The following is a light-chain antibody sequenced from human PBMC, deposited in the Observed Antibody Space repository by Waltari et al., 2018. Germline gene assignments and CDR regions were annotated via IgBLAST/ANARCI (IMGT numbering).Light chain of an antibody. Sequence: QSVLTQPPSVSGAPGPTVTSSCTGSKYNLRANYDVHCYQHLPGTAPKLVIYVNTDRPAGVPDRIAASRSGTSSSLAITGLQAEDEADYYCQSYDSRLTAWVFGGGIKLTVL. J-gene: IGLJ3*02. V-gene: IGLV1-40*01. CDR3: QSYDSRLTAWV. CDR2: VNT. CDR1: KYNLRANYD.